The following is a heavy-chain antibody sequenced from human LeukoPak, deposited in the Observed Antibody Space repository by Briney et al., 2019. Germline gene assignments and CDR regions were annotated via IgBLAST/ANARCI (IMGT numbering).Heavy chain of an antibody. CDR3: ARVTGYMIEDYFDY. D-gene: IGHD3-22*01. J-gene: IGHJ4*02. Sequence: PSETLSLTCTVSGDSISSGDYYWSWIRQPAGKGLEWIGRISSSGSTNYNPSLKSRVTISVDTSKNQFSLKLNSVTAADTAVYYCARVTGYMIEDYFDYWGQGTLVTVSS. V-gene: IGHV4-61*02. CDR2: ISSSGST. CDR1: GDSISSGDYY.